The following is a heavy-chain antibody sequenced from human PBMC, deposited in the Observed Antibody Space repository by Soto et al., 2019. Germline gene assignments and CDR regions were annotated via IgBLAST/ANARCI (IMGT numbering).Heavy chain of an antibody. CDR3: ARDRRSVVAAPEAAVPF. CDR2: IIPILGIA. V-gene: IGHV1-69*04. D-gene: IGHD2-15*01. Sequence: GASVKVSCKASGGTFSSYTISWVRQAPGQGLEWMGRIIPILGIANYAQKFQGRVTITADKSTSTAYMELSSLRSEDTAVYYCARDRRSVVAAPEAAVPFRGQGTPDPVSS. J-gene: IGHJ4*02. CDR1: GGTFSSYT.